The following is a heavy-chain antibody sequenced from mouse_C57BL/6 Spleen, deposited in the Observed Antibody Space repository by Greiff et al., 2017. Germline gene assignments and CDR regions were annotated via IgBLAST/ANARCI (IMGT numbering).Heavy chain of an antibody. CDR3: AREPPLTYYFDY. V-gene: IGHV1-81*01. Sequence: LEESGAELARPGASVKLSCKASGYTFTSYGISWVKQRPGQGLEWIGEIYPRSGNTYYNEKFKGKATLTADKSSSTAYMELRSLTSEDSAVYFCAREPPLTYYFDYWGQGTTLTVSS. CDR2: IYPRSGNT. CDR1: GYTFTSYG. J-gene: IGHJ2*01.